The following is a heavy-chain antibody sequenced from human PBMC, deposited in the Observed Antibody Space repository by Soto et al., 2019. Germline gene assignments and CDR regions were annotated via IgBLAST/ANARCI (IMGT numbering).Heavy chain of an antibody. V-gene: IGHV1-46*01. CDR3: ARDPHRYCSSTSCSQNFDY. D-gene: IGHD2-2*01. CDR2: INPSGGST. Sequence: ASVKVSCKASGYTFTSYYMHWVRQAPGQGLEWMGIINPSGGSTSYAQKFQGRVTMTRDTSTSTVYMELSSLRSEDTAVYYCARDPHRYCSSTSCSQNFDYWGQGTLVNVSS. J-gene: IGHJ4*02. CDR1: GYTFTSYY.